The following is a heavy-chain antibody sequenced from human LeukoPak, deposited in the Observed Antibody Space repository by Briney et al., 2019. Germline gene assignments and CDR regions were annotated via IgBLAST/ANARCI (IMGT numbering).Heavy chain of an antibody. CDR1: EYTFSRNY. J-gene: IGHJ4*02. V-gene: IGHV1-46*01. Sequence: GASVKVSCRASEYTFSRNYMHWVRQAPGQGLEWMGIINPSSGSTSYTQKFQGRVTMTRDMSTSTVYMELSSLRSEDTAVYYCARDLGSGSYSRSWGQGTLVTVSS. CDR2: INPSSGST. D-gene: IGHD3-10*02. CDR3: ARDLGSGSYSRS.